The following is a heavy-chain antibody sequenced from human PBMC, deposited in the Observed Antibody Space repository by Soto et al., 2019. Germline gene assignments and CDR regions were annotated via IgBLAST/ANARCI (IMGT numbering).Heavy chain of an antibody. Sequence: LRLSCAASGFSFSSYAMSWVRQAPGKGLEWVSAISGSGGSTYYADSVKGRFTISRDNSKNTLYLQMNSLRAEDTAVYYCAKDPKYYYDSSGYHWGQGTLVTVSS. CDR2: ISGSGGST. D-gene: IGHD3-22*01. V-gene: IGHV3-23*01. CDR1: GFSFSSYA. J-gene: IGHJ5*02. CDR3: AKDPKYYYDSSGYH.